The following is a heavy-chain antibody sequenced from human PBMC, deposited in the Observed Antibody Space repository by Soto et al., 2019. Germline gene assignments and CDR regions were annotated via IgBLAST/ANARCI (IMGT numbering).Heavy chain of an antibody. CDR1: GFSFSSYA. CDR3: AKDQRLLDAFVI. CDR2: ISGTGRTT. Sequence: GGSLRLSCAAFGFSFSSYAMTWVRQAPGKGLEWVSTISGTGRTTYYADSVKGRFTMSRDNPKNTLYLQMNSLRAEDTAVYYCAKDQRLLDAFVIWGQGTMVTVSS. J-gene: IGHJ3*02. V-gene: IGHV3-23*01.